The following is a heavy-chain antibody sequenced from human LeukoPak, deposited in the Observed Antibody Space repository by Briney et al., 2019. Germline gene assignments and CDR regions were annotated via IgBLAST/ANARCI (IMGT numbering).Heavy chain of an antibody. D-gene: IGHD3-3*01. CDR2: INPNSGGT. V-gene: IGHV1-2*02. CDR3: ARVPRRGYYDFWSGYSLFDY. CDR1: GYTFTGYY. J-gene: IGHJ4*02. Sequence: GASVKVSCKASGYTFTGYYMHWVRQAPGQGLEWMGWINPNSGGTNYAQKFQGRVTMTRDTSISTAYMELSRLRSDDTAVYYRARVPRRGYYDFWSGYSLFDYWGQGTLVTVSS.